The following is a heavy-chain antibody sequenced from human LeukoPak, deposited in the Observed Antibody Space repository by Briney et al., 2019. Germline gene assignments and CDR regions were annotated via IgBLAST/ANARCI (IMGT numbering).Heavy chain of an antibody. J-gene: IGHJ4*02. V-gene: IGHV3-23*01. CDR2: IDGNGGST. CDR1: GFTFSSYA. D-gene: IGHD2-21*02. Sequence: PGGSLRLSCAASGFTFSSYAMSWVRQAPGKGLEWVSSIDGNGGSTHYADSVRGRFTISRDNSKNTLYLQMNSLRAEDTALYYCAKDGRDWGSYFDYWGQGILVTVSS. CDR3: AKDGRDWGSYFDY.